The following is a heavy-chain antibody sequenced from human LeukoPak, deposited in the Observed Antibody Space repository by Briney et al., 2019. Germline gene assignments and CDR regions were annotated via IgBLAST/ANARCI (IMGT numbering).Heavy chain of an antibody. Sequence: GGSLRLSCAASGFNFGTYSMNWVRQAPGKGLEWVTHISSSRTSKYYADSVKGRFTISRDNEKNSLFPQMNSLRDEDTAVYSCAIYKDYVNYPFDCWGKRTLVTVSS. CDR3: AIYKDYVNYPFDC. CDR1: GFNFGTYS. V-gene: IGHV3-48*02. D-gene: IGHD4-11*01. CDR2: ISSSRTSK. J-gene: IGHJ4*02.